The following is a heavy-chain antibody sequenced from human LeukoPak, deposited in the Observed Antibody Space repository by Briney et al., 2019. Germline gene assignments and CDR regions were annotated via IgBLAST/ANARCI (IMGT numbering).Heavy chain of an antibody. D-gene: IGHD3-22*01. Sequence: ASVKVSCKASGYTFTSYYMHWVRQAPGQGLEWMGIINPSGGSTSYAQKFQGRVTMTRDMSTSTVYMELSSLRSEDTAVYYCARDLGYYDRGGDVFDIWGKGTMATVSS. CDR2: INPSGGST. CDR1: GYTFTSYY. J-gene: IGHJ3*02. V-gene: IGHV1-46*01. CDR3: ARDLGYYDRGGDVFDI.